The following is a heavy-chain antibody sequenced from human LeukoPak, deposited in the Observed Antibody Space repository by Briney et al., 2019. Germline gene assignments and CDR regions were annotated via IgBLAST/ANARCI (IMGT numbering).Heavy chain of an antibody. V-gene: IGHV3-23*01. Sequence: PGGSLRLSCAASGFKFSNYAMSWVRQVPGKGLEWLSAITGGGRTTRYADSVKGRFTISRDNSKNTLYLQMNGLRVEDTAIYYCAKDRSNAYDYYYMDVWGKGTTVTVSS. CDR1: GFKFSNYA. J-gene: IGHJ6*03. CDR2: ITGGGRTT. D-gene: IGHD2-21*01. CDR3: AKDRSNAYDYYYMDV.